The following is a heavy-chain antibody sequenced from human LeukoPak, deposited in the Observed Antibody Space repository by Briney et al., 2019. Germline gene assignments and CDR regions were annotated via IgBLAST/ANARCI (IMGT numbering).Heavy chain of an antibody. D-gene: IGHD6-19*01. J-gene: IGHJ4*02. CDR3: AREVLIAVAARTLDY. Sequence: ASVTVSCTASGYTFTSYYMHWVRQAPGQGLEWMGIINPSSGSTSYAQKFQGRVTMTRDTSTSTVYMELSSLRSEDTAVYYCAREVLIAVAARTLDYWGQGTPVTVSS. CDR1: GYTFTSYY. CDR2: INPSSGST. V-gene: IGHV1-46*01.